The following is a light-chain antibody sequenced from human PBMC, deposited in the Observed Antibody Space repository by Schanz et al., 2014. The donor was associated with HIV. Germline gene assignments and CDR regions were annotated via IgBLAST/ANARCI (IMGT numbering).Light chain of an antibody. Sequence: QSALTQPASVSGSPGQSITISCTGTSSDVGSYNLPPRYQQHPGKAPKLMIYEATKRPTGVSSRFSGSKSGNTASLTISGLQAEDEADYYCSSYAGSNTWVFGGGTKLTVL. CDR1: SSDVGSYNL. CDR3: SSYAGSNTWV. V-gene: IGLV2-23*01. CDR2: EAT. J-gene: IGLJ3*02.